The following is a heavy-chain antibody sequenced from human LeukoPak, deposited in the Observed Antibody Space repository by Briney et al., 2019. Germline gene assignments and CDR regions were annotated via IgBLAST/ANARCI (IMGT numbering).Heavy chain of an antibody. J-gene: IGHJ4*02. Sequence: GASVKVSCKASGYTFTGYYIHWVRQAPGQGLEWMRWINPNSGDTNYAQKFQGRVTMTRDTSINTAYMELSRLRSDDTAVYYCARDIGSGSYYWGQGTLVTVSS. D-gene: IGHD3-10*01. CDR1: GYTFTGYY. CDR3: ARDIGSGSYY. V-gene: IGHV1-2*02. CDR2: INPNSGDT.